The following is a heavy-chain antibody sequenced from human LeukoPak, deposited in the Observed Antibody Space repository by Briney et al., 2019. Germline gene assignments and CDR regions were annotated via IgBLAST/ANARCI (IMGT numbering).Heavy chain of an antibody. V-gene: IGHV1-69*13. CDR2: IIPIFGTA. CDR1: GGTFSSYA. J-gene: IGHJ4*02. D-gene: IGHD3-22*01. Sequence: SVKVSRKASGGTFSSYAISWVRQAPGQGLEWMGGIIPIFGTANYAQKFQGRVTITADESTSTAYMELSSLRSEDTAVYYCARPIYDSSGFDYWGQGTLVTVSS. CDR3: ARPIYDSSGFDY.